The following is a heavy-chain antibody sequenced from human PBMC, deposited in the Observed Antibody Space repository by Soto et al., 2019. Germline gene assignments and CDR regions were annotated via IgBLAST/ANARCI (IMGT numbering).Heavy chain of an antibody. CDR1: GGSFSGYY. D-gene: IGHD3-22*01. V-gene: IGHV4-34*01. J-gene: IGHJ4*02. CDR3: AGQSYESRGYFYAY. Sequence: PSETLSLTCAVYGGSFSGYYWSWIRQPPGKGLEWIGEINHSGSTNYNPSLKSRVTISVDTSKNHLSLQLISVTAADTAVYYCAGQSYESRGYFYAYWGQGTLVTVSS. CDR2: INHSGST.